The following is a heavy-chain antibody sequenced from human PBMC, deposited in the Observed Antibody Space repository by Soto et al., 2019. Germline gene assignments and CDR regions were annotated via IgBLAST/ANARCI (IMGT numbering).Heavy chain of an antibody. J-gene: IGHJ4*02. V-gene: IGHV1-46*01. D-gene: IGHD3-10*01. Sequence: ASVKVSCKASGYTFTSYYMHWVRQAPGQGLEWMGIINPSGGSTSYAQKFQGRVTMTRDTSTSTVYMELSSLRSEDTAVYYCARDPPPGSGSYYNPPAYYFDYWGQGTLVTVSS. CDR1: GYTFTSYY. CDR2: INPSGGST. CDR3: ARDPPPGSGSYYNPPAYYFDY.